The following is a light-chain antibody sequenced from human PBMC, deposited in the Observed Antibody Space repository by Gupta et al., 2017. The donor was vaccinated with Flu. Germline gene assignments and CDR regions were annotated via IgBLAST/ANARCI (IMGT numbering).Light chain of an antibody. CDR1: QSVLYSSNNKNY. J-gene: IGKJ4*01. CDR2: WAS. Sequence: DIVMTQSPDSLAVSLGARATINCKSSQSVLYSSNNKNYLAWYQQKPGQPPKLLIYWASTRESGVPDRFSGSGSGTDFTLTISSLQAEDVAVYYCQQYYSTLALTFGGGTKVEIK. CDR3: QQYYSTLALT. V-gene: IGKV4-1*01.